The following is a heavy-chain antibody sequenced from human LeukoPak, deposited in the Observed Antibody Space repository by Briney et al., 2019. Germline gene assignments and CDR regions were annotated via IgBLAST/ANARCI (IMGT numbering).Heavy chain of an antibody. V-gene: IGHV4-39*07. J-gene: IGHJ6*02. D-gene: IGHD6-6*01. CDR3: AREYSSSSGPMDV. Sequence: NTSETLSLTCTVSGGSISSSSNYWGWIRQPPGKGLEWIGSIYYSGSTYYNPSLKSRVTISVDTSKNQFSLKLSSVTAADTAVYYCAREYSSSSGPMDVWGQGTTVTVSS. CDR1: GGSISSSSNY. CDR2: IYYSGST.